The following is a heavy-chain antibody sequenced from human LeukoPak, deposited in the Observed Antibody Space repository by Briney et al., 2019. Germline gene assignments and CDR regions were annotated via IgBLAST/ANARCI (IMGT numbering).Heavy chain of an antibody. Sequence: PGGSLRLSCAASGFTFSSYEMNWVRQAPGKGLEWVSYISSSGSTIYYADSVKGRFTISRDNAKNSLCLQMNSLRAEDTAVYYCARESSSSWPLYYYYGMDVWGQGTTVTVSS. V-gene: IGHV3-48*03. D-gene: IGHD6-13*01. CDR1: GFTFSSYE. CDR3: ARESSSSWPLYYYYGMDV. CDR2: ISSSGSTI. J-gene: IGHJ6*02.